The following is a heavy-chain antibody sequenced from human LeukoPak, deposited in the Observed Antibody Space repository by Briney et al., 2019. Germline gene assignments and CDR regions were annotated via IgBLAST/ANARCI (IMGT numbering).Heavy chain of an antibody. CDR3: AREARGSGRDFDY. Sequence: GGSLRLSCAASGFTFSSYEMNWVRQAPGKGLEWVSYISSSGNTIYYADSVKGRFTISRDNAMNSLYLQMNSLRDEDTAVYFCAREARGSGRDFDYWGQGILVTVSS. J-gene: IGHJ4*02. D-gene: IGHD1-26*01. CDR2: ISSSGNTI. CDR1: GFTFSSYE. V-gene: IGHV3-48*03.